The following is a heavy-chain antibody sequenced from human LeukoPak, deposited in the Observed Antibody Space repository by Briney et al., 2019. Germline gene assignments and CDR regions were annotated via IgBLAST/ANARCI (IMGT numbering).Heavy chain of an antibody. CDR2: IYHSGST. Sequence: SETLSLTCTVSGYSISSGYYWGWIRQPPGKGLEWIGSIYHSGSTYYNPSLKSRVTISVDTSKNQFSLELSSVTAADTAVYYCARGATARPFDYWGQGTLVTVSS. V-gene: IGHV4-38-2*02. CDR3: ARGATARPFDY. J-gene: IGHJ4*02. CDR1: GYSISSGYY. D-gene: IGHD1-26*01.